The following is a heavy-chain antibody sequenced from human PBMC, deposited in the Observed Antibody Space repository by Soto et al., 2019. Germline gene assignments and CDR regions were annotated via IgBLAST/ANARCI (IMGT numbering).Heavy chain of an antibody. J-gene: IGHJ4*02. CDR1: GFTFSSYG. CDR3: AKGGGKQLEMTPEKYQLRVVAY. CDR2: ISYDGSNK. Sequence: QVQLVESGGGVVQPGRSLRLSCAASGFTFSSYGMHWVRQAPGKGLEWVAVISYDGSNKYYADSVKGRFTISRDNSKNTLYLQMNSLRAEDTAVYYCAKGGGKQLEMTPEKYQLRVVAYWGQVTLVTVSS. D-gene: IGHD6-13*01. V-gene: IGHV3-30*18.